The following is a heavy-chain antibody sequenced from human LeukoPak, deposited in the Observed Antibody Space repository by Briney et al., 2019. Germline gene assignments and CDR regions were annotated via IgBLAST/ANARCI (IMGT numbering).Heavy chain of an antibody. Sequence: PSETLSFTCTVSGGSISSGSYYWSWIRQPAGKGLEWIGRIYTSGSTNYNPSLKSRVTISVDTSKNQFSLKLSSVTAADTAVYYCARDDYYYNYMDVWGKGTTVTISS. CDR1: GGSISSGSYY. D-gene: IGHD5-12*01. CDR3: ARDDYYYNYMDV. J-gene: IGHJ6*03. CDR2: IYTSGST. V-gene: IGHV4-61*02.